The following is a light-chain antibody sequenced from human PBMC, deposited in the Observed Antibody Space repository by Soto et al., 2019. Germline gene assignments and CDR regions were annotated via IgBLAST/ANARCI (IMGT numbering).Light chain of an antibody. Sequence: DIQMTQSPSTLSASVGDRVTITCRASQIISRWLAWYQQKPGKAPKLLIYKASSLESGVPSRFSGSGSGTEFTLTISSLQPDDFATYYCQQYNSYETFGQGTKVEIK. CDR1: QIISRW. CDR2: KAS. V-gene: IGKV1-5*03. CDR3: QQYNSYET. J-gene: IGKJ1*01.